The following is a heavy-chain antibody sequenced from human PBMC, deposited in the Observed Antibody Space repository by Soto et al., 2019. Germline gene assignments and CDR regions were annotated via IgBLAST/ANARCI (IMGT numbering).Heavy chain of an antibody. Sequence: GGSLRLSCVVSGLSLNNYAIAWVRHAPGKGLEFVSTIDVLDGAWYRDSVRGRLAISRDVSRNTVYLQRSSLRVEDTAIYFCSDWRAGGPVNLDHWGPGTRVTVSS. V-gene: IGHV3-23*01. D-gene: IGHD2-15*01. CDR2: IDVLDGA. CDR1: GLSLNNYA. J-gene: IGHJ4*02. CDR3: SDWRAGGPVNLDH.